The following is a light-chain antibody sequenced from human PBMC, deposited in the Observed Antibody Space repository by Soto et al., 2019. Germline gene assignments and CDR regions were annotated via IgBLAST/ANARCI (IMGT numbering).Light chain of an antibody. CDR1: QSVSSY. CDR2: DAS. CDR3: QQRSNWPLT. J-gene: IGKJ3*01. Sequence: EIVLTQSPATLSLSPEERATLSCRASQSVSSYLDWYQQKPGQSPRLLIYDASNRATGIPARFSGSGSGTDFTLNISSLEPEDFAVYYCQQRSNWPLTFGPGTKVDIK. V-gene: IGKV3-11*01.